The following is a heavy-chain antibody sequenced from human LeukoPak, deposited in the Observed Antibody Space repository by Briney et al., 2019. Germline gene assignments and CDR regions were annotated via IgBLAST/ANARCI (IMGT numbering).Heavy chain of an antibody. CDR2: INDNGYNT. V-gene: IGHV3-64D*09. Sequence: GGSQRLSCSASGFTFSNFVMHWVRQAPGKGLEYVAIINDNGYNTDYAGSVKGRFTVARDNSKNTLYLEMSSLRPEDTAVYYCVKDLSGSFPFGQWGQGTLVTVSA. J-gene: IGHJ4*02. CDR1: GFTFSNFV. CDR3: VKDLSGSFPFGQ. D-gene: IGHD1-26*01.